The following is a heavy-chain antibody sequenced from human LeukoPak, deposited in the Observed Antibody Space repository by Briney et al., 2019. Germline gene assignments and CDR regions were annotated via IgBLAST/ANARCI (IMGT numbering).Heavy chain of an antibody. V-gene: IGHV3-64*04. Sequence: PGGSLRLSCSASGFTFSSYAMHWVRQAPGKGLEYVSSITFNGDSTYYADSVKGRFTISRDNSKNTLYLQMNSLRAEDTAVYYCARDPEDGVEAYLDYWGQGTLVTVSS. CDR2: ITFNGDST. CDR3: ARDPEDGVEAYLDY. J-gene: IGHJ4*02. D-gene: IGHD5-24*01. CDR1: GFTFSSYA.